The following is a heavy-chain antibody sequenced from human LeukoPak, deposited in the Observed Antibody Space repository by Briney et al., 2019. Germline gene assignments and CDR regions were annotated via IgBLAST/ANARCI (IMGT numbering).Heavy chain of an antibody. Sequence: GGSLRLSCAASGFTFDSYAMTWVRQAPGKGLEWVSGISGSGSSTYYADSVKGRFTVSRDNSKNTLYLQMNSLRAEDTAVYYCARDRGAGSYNWGQETLVTVSS. V-gene: IGHV3-23*01. CDR3: ARDRGAGSYN. J-gene: IGHJ4*02. CDR1: GFTFDSYA. D-gene: IGHD3-10*01. CDR2: ISGSGSST.